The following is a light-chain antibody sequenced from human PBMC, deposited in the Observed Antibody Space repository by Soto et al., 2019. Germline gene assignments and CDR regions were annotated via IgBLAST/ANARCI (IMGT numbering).Light chain of an antibody. V-gene: IGKV3-11*01. CDR1: ESVGSY. Sequence: EIVLSQSPDTLSLSPGERATISCRASESVGSYLAWYQQRPGQAPRLLIYEASNRATGIPARFSGSGSGTEFTLTISSLQPDDFATYYCQHYNSYSEAFGPGTKVDNK. CDR3: QHYNSYSEA. J-gene: IGKJ1*01. CDR2: EAS.